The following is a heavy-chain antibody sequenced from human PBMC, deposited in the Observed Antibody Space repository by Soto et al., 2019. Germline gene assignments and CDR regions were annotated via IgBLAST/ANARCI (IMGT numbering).Heavy chain of an antibody. D-gene: IGHD3-3*01. CDR2: IIPILGIA. V-gene: IGHV1-69*02. CDR3: ARAPGGITIFGVALDI. CDR1: GCTFSSYT. Sequence: SVKVSCKASGCTFSSYTISWVRQAPGQGLEWMGRIIPILGIANYAQKFQGRVTITADKSTSTAYMELSSLRSEDTAVYYCARAPGGITIFGVALDIWGQGTMVTVSS. J-gene: IGHJ3*02.